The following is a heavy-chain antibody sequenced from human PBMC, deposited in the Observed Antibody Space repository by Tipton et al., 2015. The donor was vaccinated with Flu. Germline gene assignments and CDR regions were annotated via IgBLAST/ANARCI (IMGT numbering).Heavy chain of an antibody. Sequence: TLFLTCTISGGSISSGDYYWSWIRQSPGKGLEWIGSMFDGGISTSYNPSFKSRVSISEDTSKNQFSLRMNSVTAADTAVYYCARLGGLYSSGYWGQGTLVTVSS. V-gene: IGHV4-39*01. CDR1: GGSISSGDYY. J-gene: IGHJ4*02. CDR3: ARLGGLYSSGY. D-gene: IGHD6-19*01. CDR2: MFDGGIST.